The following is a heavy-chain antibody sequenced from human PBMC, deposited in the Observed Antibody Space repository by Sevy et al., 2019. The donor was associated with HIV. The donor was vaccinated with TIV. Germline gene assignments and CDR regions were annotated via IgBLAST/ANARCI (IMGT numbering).Heavy chain of an antibody. D-gene: IGHD3-3*01. J-gene: IGHJ6*02. CDR3: ARGGGYCDFWSGYYPSYYYYYGIDV. CDR1: GGSFSGYY. V-gene: IGHV4-34*01. Sequence: SETLSVTCAVYGGSFSGYYWSWIRQPPGKGLEWIGEINHSGSTNYNPSLKSRVTISVDTSKNQFSLKLSSVTAADTAVYYCARGGGYCDFWSGYYPSYYYYYGIDVRGQGTTVTVSS. CDR2: INHSGST.